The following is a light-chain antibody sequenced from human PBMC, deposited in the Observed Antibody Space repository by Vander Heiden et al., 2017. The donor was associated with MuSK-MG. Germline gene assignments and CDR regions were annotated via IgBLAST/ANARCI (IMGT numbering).Light chain of an antibody. CDR2: EVS. V-gene: IGLV2-14*01. Sequence: QSPLTQPASVSRSPGQSIPIPCTGTSSDVGGYNYVSWYQQHPGKAPKLMIYEVSNRPSGVSNRFSGSKSGNTASLTISGLQAEDEADYYCSSYTSSSTPWVFGGGTKLTVL. J-gene: IGLJ3*02. CDR1: SSDVGGYNY. CDR3: SSYTSSSTPWV.